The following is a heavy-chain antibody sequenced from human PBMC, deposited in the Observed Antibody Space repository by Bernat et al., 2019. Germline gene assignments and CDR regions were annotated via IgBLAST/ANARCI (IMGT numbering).Heavy chain of an antibody. J-gene: IGHJ6*02. Sequence: QVQLQESGPGLVKPSQTLSLTCTVSGGSISSGDYYWSWIRQPPGKGLEWIGYIYYSGSTYYNPSLKSRVTISVDTSKNQFSLKLSSVTAADTAVYYCATRMVRGEVGYYYYGMDVWGQGTTVTVSS. V-gene: IGHV4-30-4*01. CDR1: GGSISSGDYY. CDR3: ATRMVRGEVGYYYYGMDV. D-gene: IGHD3-10*01. CDR2: IYYSGST.